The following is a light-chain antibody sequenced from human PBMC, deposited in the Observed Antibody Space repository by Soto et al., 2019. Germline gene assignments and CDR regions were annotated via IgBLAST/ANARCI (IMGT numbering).Light chain of an antibody. CDR3: KSYANSLSAL. Sequence: QSVLTQPPSVSGAPGQRVTISCTGSSSNIGAGYDVHWYQQLPGTAPKLLIYGNSNRPSGVPDRFSGSKSGTSASLAITGLQADDEADYYCKSYANSLSALFGGGPTVTVL. CDR1: SSNIGAGYD. V-gene: IGLV1-40*01. J-gene: IGLJ3*02. CDR2: GNS.